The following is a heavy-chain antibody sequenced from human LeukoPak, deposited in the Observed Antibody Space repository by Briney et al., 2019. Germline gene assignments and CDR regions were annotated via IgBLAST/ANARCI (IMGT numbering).Heavy chain of an antibody. CDR2: ISSSGSTI. V-gene: IGHV3-48*03. CDR3: ARDWPQQLAPFDAFDI. J-gene: IGHJ3*02. CDR1: GFTLSSYE. D-gene: IGHD6-13*01. Sequence: GGSLRLSCAASGFTLSSYEMNWFRQAPGKGLEWVSYISSSGSTIYYADSVKGRFTISRDNAKNSLYLQMNSLRVEDMAVYYCARDWPQQLAPFDAFDIWGQGTMVTVSS.